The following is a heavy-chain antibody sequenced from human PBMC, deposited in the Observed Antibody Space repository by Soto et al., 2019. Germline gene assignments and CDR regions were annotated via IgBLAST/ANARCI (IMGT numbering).Heavy chain of an antibody. CDR1: GFTFSSYV. D-gene: IGHD6-19*01. Sequence: GGSLRLSCAASGFTFSSYVMHWVRQAPGKGLEWVAIISYDGSNKYYADSVKGRFTVSRDNSKNTLYLQMNSLRAEDTAVYSCAREASSGWYYFDYWGQGTLVTVSS. J-gene: IGHJ4*02. CDR2: ISYDGSNK. V-gene: IGHV3-30-3*01. CDR3: AREASSGWYYFDY.